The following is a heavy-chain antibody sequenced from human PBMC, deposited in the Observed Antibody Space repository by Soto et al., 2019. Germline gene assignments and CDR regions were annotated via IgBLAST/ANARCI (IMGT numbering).Heavy chain of an antibody. CDR1: GDSISSTNW. CDR2: IYHSGST. J-gene: IGHJ6*02. V-gene: IGHV4-4*02. Sequence: QVQLQESGPGLVKPSGTLSLTCAVSGDSISSTNWWSWVRQPPGKGLEWIGEIYHSGSTNYNPSLKGRDTISVDKSKNQFSLKMSSVTAADTAVYYCARVSGSYYYGMDVWGQGTTVTVSS. CDR3: ARVSGSYYYGMDV.